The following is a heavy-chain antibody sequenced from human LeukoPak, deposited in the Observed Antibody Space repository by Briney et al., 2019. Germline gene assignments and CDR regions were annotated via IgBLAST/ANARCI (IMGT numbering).Heavy chain of an antibody. CDR1: GYTFTSNY. D-gene: IGHD6-13*01. CDR2: ISAYNGNT. CDR3: ASDRHYSSSWYAFDI. Sequence: VASVKVSCKAFGYTFTSNYMHWVRQAPGQGREWMGWISAYNGNTNYAQKLQGRVTMTTDTSTSTAYMELRSLRSDDTAVYYCASDRHYSSSWYAFDIWGQGTMVTVSS. V-gene: IGHV1-18*04. J-gene: IGHJ3*02.